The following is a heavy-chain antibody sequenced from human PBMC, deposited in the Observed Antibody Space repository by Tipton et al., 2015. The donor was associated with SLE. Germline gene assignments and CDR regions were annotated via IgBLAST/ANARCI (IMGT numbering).Heavy chain of an antibody. V-gene: IGHV1-18*01. D-gene: IGHD3-10*01. CDR1: GYTFTSYG. J-gene: IGHJ3*02. Sequence: QLVQSGTEVKKPGASVKVSCKASGYTFTSYGISWVRQAPGQGLEWMGWISAYNGNTNYAQKLQGRVTMTTDTSTSTAYMELSSLRSEDTAVYYCAINSPYYGPAAFDIWGQGTMVTVSS. CDR3: AINSPYYGPAAFDI. CDR2: ISAYNGNT.